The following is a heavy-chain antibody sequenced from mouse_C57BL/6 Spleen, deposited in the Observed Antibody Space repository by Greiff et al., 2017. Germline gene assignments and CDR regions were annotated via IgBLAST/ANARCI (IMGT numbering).Heavy chain of an antibody. J-gene: IGHJ1*03. Sequence: QVQLQQPGTELVKPGASVKLSCKASGYTFTSYWMHWVKQRPGQGLEWIGNINPSNGGTNYNEKFKSKATLTVDKSSSTAYMQLSSLTSEDSAVYHCASGDYCGSSYWYFDVWGTGTTVTVSS. CDR2: INPSNGGT. D-gene: IGHD1-1*01. CDR1: GYTFTSYW. CDR3: ASGDYCGSSYWYFDV. V-gene: IGHV1-53*01.